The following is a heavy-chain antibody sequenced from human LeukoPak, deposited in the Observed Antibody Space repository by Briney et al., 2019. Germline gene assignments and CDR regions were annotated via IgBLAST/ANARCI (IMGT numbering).Heavy chain of an antibody. D-gene: IGHD1-26*01. CDR3: ARVHSGSYNWFDP. V-gene: IGHV1-8*03. Sequence: ASVKVSCKASGYTFTSYDINWVRQATGQGLEWMGWMNPNSGNTGYAQKFQGRVTITRNTSISTAYMELSSLRSEDTAVYYCARVHSGSYNWFDPWGQGTPVTVSS. J-gene: IGHJ5*02. CDR1: GYTFTSYD. CDR2: MNPNSGNT.